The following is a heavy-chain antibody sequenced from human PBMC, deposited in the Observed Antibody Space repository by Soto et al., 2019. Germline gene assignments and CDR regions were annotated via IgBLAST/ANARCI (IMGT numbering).Heavy chain of an antibody. V-gene: IGHV1-69*01. J-gene: IGHJ6*02. CDR3: ARSQGSSTSLEIYYYYYYGMDV. Sequence: QVQLVQSGAEVKKPGSSVKVSCKASGGTFSSYAISWVLQAPGQGLEWMGGIIPISDTTNYAQKFQGRVTITADESTSTAYMELCSLRSEHTAVYYCARSQGSSTSLEIYYYYYYGMDVWGQGTTVTVSS. CDR2: IIPISDTT. D-gene: IGHD2-2*01. CDR1: GGTFSSYA.